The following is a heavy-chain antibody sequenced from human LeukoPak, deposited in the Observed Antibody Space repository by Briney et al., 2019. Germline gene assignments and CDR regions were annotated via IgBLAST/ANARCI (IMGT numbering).Heavy chain of an antibody. J-gene: IGHJ6*02. CDR1: GGSFSGYH. V-gene: IGHV4-59*01. CDR3: ARDRGRSSYYYGLDV. CDR2: IYYSGST. Sequence: RSSETLSLTCAVNGGSFSGYHWSWIRQPPGKGLEWIGYIYYSGSTNYNPSLKSRVTISVDTSKNQISLKLNSVTAADTAVYYCARDRGRSSYYYGLDVWGQGTTVTVSS. D-gene: IGHD3-10*01.